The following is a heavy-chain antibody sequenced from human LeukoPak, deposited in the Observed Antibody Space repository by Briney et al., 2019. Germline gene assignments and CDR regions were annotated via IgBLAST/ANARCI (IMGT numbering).Heavy chain of an antibody. Sequence: GESLKISCQGSGYIFTSYWIGWVRQMPGKGLEWMGIIYPGVSETTYSPSFQGQVIISADKSINTAYLQWSSLKASDTAMYYCATGLWWDLYYWGQGTLVTVSS. CDR3: ATGLWWDLYY. CDR1: GYIFTSYW. D-gene: IGHD1-26*01. CDR2: IYPGVSET. V-gene: IGHV5-51*01. J-gene: IGHJ4*02.